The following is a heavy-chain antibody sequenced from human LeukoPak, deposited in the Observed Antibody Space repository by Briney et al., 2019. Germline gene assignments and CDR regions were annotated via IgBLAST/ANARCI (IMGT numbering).Heavy chain of an antibody. CDR1: GFTFSNAW. D-gene: IGHD2-2*02. J-gene: IGHJ4*02. V-gene: IGHV3-15*01. CDR3: TTNAHIVVVPAAIEALDY. Sequence: GGSLRLSCAASGFTFSNAWMSWVRQAPGKGLEWVGRIKSKTDGGTTDYAAPVKGRFTISRDDSKNTLYLQMNSLKTEDTAVYYCTTNAHIVVVPAAIEALDYWGQGTLVTVSS. CDR2: IKSKTDGGTT.